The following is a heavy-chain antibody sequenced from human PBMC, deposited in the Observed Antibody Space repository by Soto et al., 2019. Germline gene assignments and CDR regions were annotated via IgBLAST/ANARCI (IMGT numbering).Heavy chain of an antibody. CDR2: INPNSGGT. D-gene: IGHD2-15*01. Sequence: GASVKVSCKASGYTFTGYYMHWVRQAPGQGLEWMGWINPNSGGTNYAQKFQGWVTMTRDTSISTAYMELSRLRSDDTAVYYCARGFEVVAAPVDYYYGTDVWGQGTTVTVSS. V-gene: IGHV1-2*04. J-gene: IGHJ6*02. CDR1: GYTFTGYY. CDR3: ARGFEVVAAPVDYYYGTDV.